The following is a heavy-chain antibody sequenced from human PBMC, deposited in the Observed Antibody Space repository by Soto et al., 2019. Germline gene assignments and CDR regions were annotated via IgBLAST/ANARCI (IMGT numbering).Heavy chain of an antibody. V-gene: IGHV1-3*01. D-gene: IGHD3-10*01. CDR1: GYTFINYA. J-gene: IGHJ4*02. CDR3: ARGDGAGSWLIDY. Sequence: GASVKVSCKASGYTFINYAMHWVRQAPGQRLEWMGCINVGNGNIQYSQKFQGRVSISRDTSANTVYMELSSLTSEDTATYYCARGDGAGSWLIDYWGQGALVTGSS. CDR2: INVGNGNI.